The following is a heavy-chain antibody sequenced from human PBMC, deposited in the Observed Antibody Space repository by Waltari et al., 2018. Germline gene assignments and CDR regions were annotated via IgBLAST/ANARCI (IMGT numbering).Heavy chain of an antibody. J-gene: IGHJ3*02. CDR3: ARHEYYYYGSGSYRVDAFDI. Sequence: QVQLQESGPGLVKPSETLSLTCAVSGYSIRSGYYWGWIRQPPGTGLEWIGSIYHSGSTYYNPSLKSRVTISVDTSKNQFSLKLSSVTAADTAVYYCARHEYYYYGSGSYRVDAFDIWGQGTMVTVSS. V-gene: IGHV4-38-2*01. CDR2: IYHSGST. D-gene: IGHD3-10*01. CDR1: GYSIRSGYY.